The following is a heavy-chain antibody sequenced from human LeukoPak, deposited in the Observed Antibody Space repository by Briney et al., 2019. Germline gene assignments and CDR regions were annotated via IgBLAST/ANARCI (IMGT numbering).Heavy chain of an antibody. D-gene: IGHD3-22*01. CDR2: IYYSGRT. Sequence: SETLSLTCTVTGGSINSYFWGWIRQPPGKRLEWIGYIYYSGRTNYNPSLKSRVTMSVDASTNQLSLKLSSVTAADTAVYYCARATTKGYYYDTSAYYVKWGQGALVTVSS. V-gene: IGHV4-59*01. J-gene: IGHJ4*02. CDR1: GGSINSYF. CDR3: ARATTKGYYYDTSAYYVK.